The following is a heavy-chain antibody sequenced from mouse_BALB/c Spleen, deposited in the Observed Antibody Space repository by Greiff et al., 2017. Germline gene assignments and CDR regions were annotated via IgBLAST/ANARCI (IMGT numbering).Heavy chain of an antibody. CDR3: ARREIYYGNAWFAY. J-gene: IGHJ3*01. CDR1: GDSITSGY. D-gene: IGHD2-1*01. V-gene: IGHV3-8*02. CDR2: ISYSGST. Sequence: EVQLQQSGPSLVKPSQTLSLTCSVTGDSITSGYWNWIRKFPGNKLEYMGYISYSGSTYYNPSLKSRISITRDTSKNQYYLQLNSVTTEDTATYYCARREIYYGNAWFAYWGQGTLVTVSA.